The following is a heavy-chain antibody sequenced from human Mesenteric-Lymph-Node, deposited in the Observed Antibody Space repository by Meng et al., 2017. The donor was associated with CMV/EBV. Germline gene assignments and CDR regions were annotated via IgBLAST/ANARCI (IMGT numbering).Heavy chain of an antibody. CDR2: IYSGGSST. Sequence: GESLKISCAASGFTFSSYAMSWVRQAPGKGLEWVSVIYSGGSSTYYADSVKGRFTISRDNSKNTLYLQMNSLRAEDSAVYYCAKAHSVYDSSGFYGYWGQGTLVTVSS. D-gene: IGHD3-22*01. J-gene: IGHJ4*02. V-gene: IGHV3-23*03. CDR1: GFTFSSYA. CDR3: AKAHSVYDSSGFYGY.